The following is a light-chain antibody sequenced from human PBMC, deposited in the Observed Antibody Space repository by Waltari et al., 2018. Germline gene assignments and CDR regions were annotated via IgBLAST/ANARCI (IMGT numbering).Light chain of an antibody. CDR3: CSYSTTITSV. J-gene: IGLJ1*01. CDR1: RRDVGSYNL. CDR2: EVS. Sequence: QSALTQPASVSGSPGQSITISCTGTRRDVGSYNLVPWYQQHPGKAPNLIIYEVSKRPSGISNRFSGSKSANTASLTISGLQAEDEADYYCCSYSTTITSVFGTGTKVTVL. V-gene: IGLV2-23*02.